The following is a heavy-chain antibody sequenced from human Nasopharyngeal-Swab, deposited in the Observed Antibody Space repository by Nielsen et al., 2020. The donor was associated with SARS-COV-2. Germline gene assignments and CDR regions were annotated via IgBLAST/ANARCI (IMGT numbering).Heavy chain of an antibody. V-gene: IGHV4-39*07. CDR1: GGSISSSSYY. D-gene: IGHD3-3*01. Sequence: GSLRLSCTVSGGSISSSSYYWGWIRQPPGKGLEWIGSIYYSGSTYYNPSLKSRVTISVDTSKNQFSLKLSSVTAADTAVYYCASNPLADITIFGVVTRGAFDIWGQGTMVTVSS. CDR2: IYYSGST. CDR3: ASNPLADITIFGVVTRGAFDI. J-gene: IGHJ3*02.